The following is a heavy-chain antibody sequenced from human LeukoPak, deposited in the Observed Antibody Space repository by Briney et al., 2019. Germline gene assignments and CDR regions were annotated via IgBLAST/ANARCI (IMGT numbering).Heavy chain of an antibody. CDR3: ARSYSSGWYDWNYYYYYMDV. CDR2: ISAYNGNT. J-gene: IGHJ6*03. D-gene: IGHD6-19*01. CDR1: GYTFTSYG. V-gene: IGHV1-18*01. Sequence: ASVKVSCKASGYTFTSYGISWVRQAPGQGLEWMGWISAYNGNTNYAQKLQGRVTMTTDTSTSTAYMELRSLRSDDTAVYYCARSYSSGWYDWNYYYYYMDVWGKGTTVTVSS.